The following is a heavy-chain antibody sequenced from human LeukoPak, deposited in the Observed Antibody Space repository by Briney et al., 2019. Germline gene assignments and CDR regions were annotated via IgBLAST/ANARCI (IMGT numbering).Heavy chain of an antibody. V-gene: IGHV4-34*01. CDR3: ARGSHCSGGSCYSAYFGY. J-gene: IGHJ4*02. Sequence: SETLSLTCAVYGGSFSGYYWSWIRQPPGKGQEWIGEINHSGSTNYNPSLKSRVTISVDTSKNQFSLKLSSVTAADTAVYYCARGSHCSGGSCYSAYFGYWGQGTLVTVSS. D-gene: IGHD2-15*01. CDR2: INHSGST. CDR1: GGSFSGYY.